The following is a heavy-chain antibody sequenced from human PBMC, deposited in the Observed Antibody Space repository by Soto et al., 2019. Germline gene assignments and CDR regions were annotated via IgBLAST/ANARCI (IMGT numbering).Heavy chain of an antibody. Sequence: SLRLSCAASGFTFSSYAMHWVRQAPGKGLEWVAVISYDGSNKYYADSVKGRFTISRDNSKNTLYLQMNSLRAEDTAVYYCATAAYCTNGVCQWGGEGYYYYYGMDVWGQGTTVTVSS. J-gene: IGHJ6*02. CDR1: GFTFSSYA. V-gene: IGHV3-30-3*01. CDR2: ISYDGSNK. CDR3: ATAAYCTNGVCQWGGEGYYYYYGMDV. D-gene: IGHD2-8*01.